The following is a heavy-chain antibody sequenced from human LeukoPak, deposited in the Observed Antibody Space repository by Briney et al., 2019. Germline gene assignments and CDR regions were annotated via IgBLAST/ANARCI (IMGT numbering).Heavy chain of an antibody. CDR1: GYTFTGYY. V-gene: IGHV1-2*02. J-gene: IGHJ3*01. CDR2: INPNSGGT. CDR3: ARTFYDTLDSDAFDF. Sequence: ASVKVSCKASGYTFTGYYTHWVRQAPGQGLEWMGWINPNSGGTNYAQKFQGRVTMTRDTSISTAYMELSRLRSDDTAVYYCARTFYDTLDSDAFDFWGQGTMVIVSS. D-gene: IGHD2/OR15-2a*01.